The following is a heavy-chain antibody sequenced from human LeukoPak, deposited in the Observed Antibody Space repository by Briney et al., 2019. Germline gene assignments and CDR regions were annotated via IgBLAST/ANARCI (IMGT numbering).Heavy chain of an antibody. CDR2: IKEDGSEK. V-gene: IGHV3-7*03. J-gene: IGHJ5*02. Sequence: PGGSLRLSCAASGFMFSTYWMSWVRQAPGKGLEWVANIKEDGSEKSYVDSVKGRFTISRDNAKNSLYLQMNSLRAEDTAVYYCARDDSIVGQFDPWGQGTLVTVSS. CDR1: GFMFSTYW. CDR3: ARDDSIVGQFDP. D-gene: IGHD2-15*01.